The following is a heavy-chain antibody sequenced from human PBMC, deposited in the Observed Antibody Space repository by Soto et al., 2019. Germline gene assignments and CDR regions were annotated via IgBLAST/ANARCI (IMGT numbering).Heavy chain of an antibody. D-gene: IGHD6-19*01. V-gene: IGHV4-34*01. J-gene: IGHJ4*02. CDR1: GGSFSDYY. Sequence: SETLSLTCAVYGGSFSDYYWSWIRQPPGKGLEWIGEINHSGSTNYNPSLKSRVTISVDTSKNQFSLKLSSVTAADTAVYYCARAEAVAGTFYFDYWGQGTLVTVSS. CDR2: INHSGST. CDR3: ARAEAVAGTFYFDY.